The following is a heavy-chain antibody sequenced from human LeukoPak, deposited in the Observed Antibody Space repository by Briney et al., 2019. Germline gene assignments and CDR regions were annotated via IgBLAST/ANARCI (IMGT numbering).Heavy chain of an antibody. Sequence: SETLSLTCTVSGYSISSGYYWGWIRQPPGKGLEWIGSIYHSGSTYYNPSLKSRVTISVDTSKNQFSLKLSSVTAADTAVYYCARNLIVGATPDYFDYWGQGTLVTVSS. J-gene: IGHJ4*02. CDR1: GYSISSGYY. D-gene: IGHD1-26*01. CDR2: IYHSGST. V-gene: IGHV4-38-2*02. CDR3: ARNLIVGATPDYFDY.